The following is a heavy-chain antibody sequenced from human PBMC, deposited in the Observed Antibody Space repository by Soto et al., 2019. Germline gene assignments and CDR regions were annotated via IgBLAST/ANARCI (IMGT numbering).Heavy chain of an antibody. Sequence: SETLSLTCTVSGGSISSDDYYWSWIRQAPGRGLEWIGYIHSSGSIYYNPSLKSRATMSIDTAGNQFSLKVSSVTVADTTVYYCARDLDGLHDDTSGPFPRPGWGQGTLVTVSS. V-gene: IGHV4-30-4*01. J-gene: IGHJ1*01. CDR2: IHSSGSI. CDR3: ARDLDGLHDDTSGPFPRPG. D-gene: IGHD3-22*01. CDR1: GGSISSDDYY.